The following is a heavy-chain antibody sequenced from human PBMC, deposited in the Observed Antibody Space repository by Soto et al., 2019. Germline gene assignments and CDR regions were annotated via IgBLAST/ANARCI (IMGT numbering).Heavy chain of an antibody. CDR2: IYYSGST. Sequence: SETLSLTCTVSGGSISSYYWSWIRQPPGKGLEWIGYIYYSGSTNYNPSLKSRVTISVDTSKNQFSLKLSSVTAADTAVYYCARQVTFPIYGSGSYSAFNWFDPWGQGTLVTVSS. CDR1: GGSISSYY. J-gene: IGHJ5*02. D-gene: IGHD3-10*01. CDR3: ARQVTFPIYGSGSYSAFNWFDP. V-gene: IGHV4-59*08.